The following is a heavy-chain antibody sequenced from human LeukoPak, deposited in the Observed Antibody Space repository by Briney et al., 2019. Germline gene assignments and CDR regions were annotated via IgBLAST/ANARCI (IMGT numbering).Heavy chain of an antibody. CDR2: ISDSGDST. V-gene: IGHV3-23*01. D-gene: IGHD3-10*01. Sequence: PGGSLRLSCAASGSTFSNYAMSWVRQAPGRGLEWVATISDSGDSTYYADSVKGRFTISRDNSKKTLYLQMDSLRAEDTAIHYCAKVPYSDYGSGRPPFMDVWGQGTTVAVSS. CDR3: AKVPYSDYGSGRPPFMDV. CDR1: GSTFSNYA. J-gene: IGHJ6*02.